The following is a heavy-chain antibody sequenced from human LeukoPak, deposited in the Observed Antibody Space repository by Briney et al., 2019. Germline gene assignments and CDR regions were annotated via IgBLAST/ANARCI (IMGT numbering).Heavy chain of an antibody. CDR3: ARDRLAAALDY. D-gene: IGHD6-13*01. V-gene: IGHV3-30*05. CDR1: GFTFSSYW. J-gene: IGHJ4*02. Sequence: GGSLRLSCAASGFTFSSYWMSWVRQAPGKGLEWVAVISYDGSNKYYADSVKGRFTISRDNSKNTLYLQMNSLRAEGTAVYYCARDRLAAALDYWGQGTLVTVSS. CDR2: ISYDGSNK.